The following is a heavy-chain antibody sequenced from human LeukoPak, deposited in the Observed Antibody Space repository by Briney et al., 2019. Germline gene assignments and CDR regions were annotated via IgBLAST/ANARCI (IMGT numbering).Heavy chain of an antibody. J-gene: IGHJ4*02. Sequence: GGSLILSCAASGFTFSAYSMNWVRQAPEKGLEWVSYIGSSSSPIYYADSVKGRFTISRDNAKNSLYPQMDSLRAEDTAVYYCARDQAYSFDYWGQGTLVTVSS. CDR3: ARDQAYSFDY. D-gene: IGHD4-11*01. V-gene: IGHV3-48*01. CDR1: GFTFSAYS. CDR2: IGSSSSPI.